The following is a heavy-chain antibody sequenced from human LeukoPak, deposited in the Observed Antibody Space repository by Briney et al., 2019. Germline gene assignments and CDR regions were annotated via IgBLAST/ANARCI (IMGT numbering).Heavy chain of an antibody. CDR2: MSYDGSNK. D-gene: IGHD3-22*01. V-gene: IGHV3-30*04. Sequence: GGSLRLSCAASGFTFSSYAMHWVRQARGKGLEWVAVMSYDGSNKYYADSVKGRFTISRDSSKNTLYLQMNSLRAEDTAVYYCATYYYDSSGYRSDFDYWGQGTLVTVSS. CDR1: GFTFSSYA. CDR3: ATYYYDSSGYRSDFDY. J-gene: IGHJ4*02.